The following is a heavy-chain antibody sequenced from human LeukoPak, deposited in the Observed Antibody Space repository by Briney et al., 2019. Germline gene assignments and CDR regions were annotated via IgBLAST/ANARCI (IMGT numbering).Heavy chain of an antibody. J-gene: IGHJ4*02. D-gene: IGHD2-2*01. CDR1: GYTFTGYY. CDR3: ASNPRASTVGNFDY. CDR2: IDPNSGGT. V-gene: IGHV1-2*02. Sequence: ASVKVSCKASGYTFTGYYMHWVRQAPGQGLEWMGWIDPNSGGTNYAQKFQGRVTMTRDTSISTAYMELSRLRSDDTAVYYCASNPRASTVGNFDYWGQGTLVTVSS.